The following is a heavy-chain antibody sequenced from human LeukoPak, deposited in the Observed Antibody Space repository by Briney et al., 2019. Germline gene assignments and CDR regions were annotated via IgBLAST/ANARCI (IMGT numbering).Heavy chain of an antibody. V-gene: IGHV1-2*04. D-gene: IGHD3-3*01. J-gene: IGHJ6*02. CDR1: GYTFTGYY. CDR3: ARGGLFTIFGDYYYGMDV. CDR2: INPNSGGT. Sequence: GAPVRVSCKASGYTFTGYYMHWVRQAPGQGLEWMGWINPNSGGTNYAQKFQGWVTMTRDTSISTAYMELSRLRSDDTAVYYCARGGLFTIFGDYYYGMDVWGQGTTVTVSS.